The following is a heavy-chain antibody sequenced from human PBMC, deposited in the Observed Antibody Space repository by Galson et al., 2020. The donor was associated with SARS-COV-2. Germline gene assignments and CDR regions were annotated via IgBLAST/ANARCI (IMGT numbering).Heavy chain of an antibody. Sequence: ESGPTLVKPTQTLMMTCTVYGFSVSTSEVAVGWIRPPPGKALEWLALLYWNVEKRNRASLKSRVTITKDTSKNQVVLTMTDMDPVDTATYFCAHSNSGWFALLDYWGQGTLVTVSS. CDR2: LYWNVEK. CDR3: AHSNSGWFALLDY. CDR1: GFSVSTSEVA. J-gene: IGHJ4*02. D-gene: IGHD6-19*01. V-gene: IGHV2-5*01.